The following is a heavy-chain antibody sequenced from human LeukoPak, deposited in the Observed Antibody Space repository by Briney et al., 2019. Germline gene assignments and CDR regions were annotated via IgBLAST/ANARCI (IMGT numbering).Heavy chain of an antibody. D-gene: IGHD2/OR15-2a*01. CDR1: GGPISSSSDY. V-gene: IGHV4-39*07. CDR2: IYYAGST. Sequence: SETPSLTCSVSGGPISSSSDYWGWIRQPPGKGLEWIGSIYYAGSTYYNPSLKSRVTISVDTSQNQFSLKMSSVTATDTAMYYCARHNNREYFDYWGQGTLVSVSS. CDR3: ARHNNREYFDY. J-gene: IGHJ4*02.